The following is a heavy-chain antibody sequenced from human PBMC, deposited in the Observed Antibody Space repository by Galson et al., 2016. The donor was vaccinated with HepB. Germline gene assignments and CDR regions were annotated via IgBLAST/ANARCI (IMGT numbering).Heavy chain of an antibody. J-gene: IGHJ4*02. Sequence: SLRLSCEASGFTFSDFYMTWVRQAPGQGLEWVSYISRSGSPPPYAHSVRGRVTITRAKAKNTRYLEMNSLRAEDTAVYFCARACETTAAGTYDYWGPGTLVTVSS. CDR3: ARACETTAAGTYDY. CDR2: ISRSGSPP. V-gene: IGHV3-11*04. D-gene: IGHD6-13*01. CDR1: GFTFSDFY.